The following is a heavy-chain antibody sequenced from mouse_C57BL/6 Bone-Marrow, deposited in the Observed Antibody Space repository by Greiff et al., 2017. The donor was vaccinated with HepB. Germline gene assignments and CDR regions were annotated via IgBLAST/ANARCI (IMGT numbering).Heavy chain of an antibody. CDR1: GFTFSDYG. CDR3: ARRIITTVVAKDAMDY. Sequence: EVKLQESGGGLVKPGGSLKLSCAASGFTFSDYGMHWVRQAPEKGLEWVAYISSGSSTIYYADTVKGRFTISRDNAKNTLFLQMTSLRSEDTAMYYCARRIITTVVAKDAMDYWGQGTSVTVSS. V-gene: IGHV5-17*01. J-gene: IGHJ4*01. CDR2: ISSGSSTI. D-gene: IGHD1-1*01.